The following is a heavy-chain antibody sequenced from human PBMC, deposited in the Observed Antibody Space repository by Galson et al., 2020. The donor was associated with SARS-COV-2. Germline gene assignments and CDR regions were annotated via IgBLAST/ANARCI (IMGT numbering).Heavy chain of an antibody. D-gene: IGHD1-26*01. V-gene: IGHV4-59*08. CDR1: GGSISSYY. J-gene: IGHJ4*02. CDR3: ARAGSGSYSTVDY. CDR2: IYYSGST. Sequence: SETLSLTCTVSGGSISSYYWSWIRQPPGKGLEWIGYIYYSGSTYYNPSLKSRVTISVDTSKNQFSLKLSSVTAADTAVYYCARAGSGSYSTVDYWGQGTLVTVSS.